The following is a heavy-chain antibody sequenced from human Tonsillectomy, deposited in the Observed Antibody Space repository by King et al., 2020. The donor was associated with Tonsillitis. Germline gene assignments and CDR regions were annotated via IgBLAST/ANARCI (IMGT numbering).Heavy chain of an antibody. J-gene: IGHJ5*02. CDR3: AREGVTMIVVDALGRWFDP. D-gene: IGHD3-22*01. Sequence: VQLVESGAEVKKPGASVKVSCKASGYTFTSYYMHWVRQAPGLGLEWMGIINPSGGSTSYAQKFQGRVTMTRDTSTSTVYMELSSLRSEDTAVYYCAREGVTMIVVDALGRWFDPWGQGTLVTVSS. CDR2: INPSGGST. V-gene: IGHV1-46*01. CDR1: GYTFTSYY.